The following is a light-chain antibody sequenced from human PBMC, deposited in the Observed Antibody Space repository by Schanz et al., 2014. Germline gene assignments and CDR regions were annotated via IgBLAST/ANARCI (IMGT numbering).Light chain of an antibody. CDR3: QQSYSTPT. Sequence: DIQLTQSPSFLSASVGDSVTITCRASQGFGTYLAWYQQKPGKAPKLLIYATSTLQNGVPSRFSGSGFGTSFTLTISSLQPEDFATYYCQQSYSTPTFGGGTKVEIK. J-gene: IGKJ4*01. CDR2: ATS. V-gene: IGKV1-9*01. CDR1: QGFGTY.